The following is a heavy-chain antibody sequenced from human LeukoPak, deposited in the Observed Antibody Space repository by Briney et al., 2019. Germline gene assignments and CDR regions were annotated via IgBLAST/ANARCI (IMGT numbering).Heavy chain of an antibody. Sequence: PSETLSLTCTVSGGSITSYYWSWIRQPPGKGLGWIGYIYTSGSTKYNPSLKSRVTMSVDTSKNQFSLKLNSMTAADTAVYYCARLNDYSSSFDPWGQGTLVTVSS. J-gene: IGHJ5*02. CDR3: ARLNDYSSSFDP. CDR2: IYTSGST. V-gene: IGHV4-4*09. CDR1: GGSITSYY. D-gene: IGHD6-6*01.